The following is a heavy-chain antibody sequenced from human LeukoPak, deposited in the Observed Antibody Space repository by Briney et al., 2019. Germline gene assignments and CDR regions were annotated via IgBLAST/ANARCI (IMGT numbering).Heavy chain of an antibody. J-gene: IGHJ4*02. CDR1: GFTFSSYA. V-gene: IGHV3-64*01. CDR3: ARARDSSGYYSFYFDY. Sequence: GGSLRLSCAASGFTFSSYAMHWVRQAPGKGLEYVSAISSNGGSTYYANSVKGRFTISRDNSKNTLYLQMGSLRAEDMAVYYCARARDSSGYYSFYFDYWGQGTLVTVSS. CDR2: ISSNGGST. D-gene: IGHD3-22*01.